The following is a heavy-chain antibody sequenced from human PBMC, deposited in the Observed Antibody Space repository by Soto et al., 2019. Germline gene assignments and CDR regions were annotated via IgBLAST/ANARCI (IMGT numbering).Heavy chain of an antibody. J-gene: IGHJ4*02. CDR2: IYYGGDS. D-gene: IGHD1-26*01. Sequence: QVQLQESGPGLVKPSQTLSLTCTVSGGSISSRTSYWSWIRQHPGKGLEWIGYIYYGGDSFYNPSLKSRVTIEIDTSENHFSLKLNSVTAADTAVYFGARGGGGGVDCWGQGTLVTVAS. V-gene: IGHV4-31*03. CDR3: ARGGGGGVDC. CDR1: GGSISSRTSY.